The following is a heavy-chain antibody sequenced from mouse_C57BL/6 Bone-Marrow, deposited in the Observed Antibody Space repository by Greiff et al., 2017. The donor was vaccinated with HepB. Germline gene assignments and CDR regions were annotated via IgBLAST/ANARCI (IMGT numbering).Heavy chain of an antibody. Sequence: QVQLQQPGAELVKPGASVKMSCKASGYTFTSYWITWVKQRPGQGLEWIGDIYPGSGSTNYNEKFKSKATLTVDTSSSTAYMQLSSLTSEDSAVYYCARRSSYDYDGRGGYAMDYWGQGTSVTFSS. CDR1: GYTFTSYW. J-gene: IGHJ4*01. D-gene: IGHD2-4*01. CDR2: IYPGSGST. V-gene: IGHV1-55*01. CDR3: ARRSSYDYDGRGGYAMDY.